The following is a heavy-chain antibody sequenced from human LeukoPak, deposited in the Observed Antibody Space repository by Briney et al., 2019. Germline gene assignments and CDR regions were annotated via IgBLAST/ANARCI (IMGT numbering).Heavy chain of an antibody. CDR1: GYTFTSYD. CDR3: ARPLAGGSGWYLLFAFDI. J-gene: IGHJ3*02. D-gene: IGHD6-19*01. Sequence: ASVKVSCKASGYTFTSYDINWVRQATGQGLEWMGWMNPNSGNTGYAQKFQGRVTMTRNTSISTAYMELSSLRSEDTAVYYCARPLAGGSGWYLLFAFDIWGQGTMVTVSS. CDR2: MNPNSGNT. V-gene: IGHV1-8*01.